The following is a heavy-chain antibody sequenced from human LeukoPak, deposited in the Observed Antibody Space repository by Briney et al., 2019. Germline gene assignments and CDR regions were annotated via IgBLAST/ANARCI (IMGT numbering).Heavy chain of an antibody. V-gene: IGHV3-74*01. J-gene: IGHJ4*02. Sequence: PGGSLRLSCAASGFTLSSYWMHWVRQAPGKGLVWVSRINTDGSSTSYADSVKGRFTISRDNAKNTLYLQMNSLRAEDTAVYYCARESVGSSGWYVGIDYWGQGTLVTVSS. CDR2: INTDGSST. CDR3: ARESVGSSGWYVGIDY. D-gene: IGHD6-19*01. CDR1: GFTLSSYW.